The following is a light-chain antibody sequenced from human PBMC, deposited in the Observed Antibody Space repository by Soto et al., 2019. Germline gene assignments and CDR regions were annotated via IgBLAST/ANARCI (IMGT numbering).Light chain of an antibody. CDR1: QSVSSNY. CDR2: GAS. J-gene: IGKJ1*01. V-gene: IGKV3-20*01. Sequence: IVLTQSPGTLSLSRGERGALSCRASQSVSSNYVAWYQQKPGQAPRLLISGASNRATGTPDRFRGSGSGTDFTLTITRLEPEDFAVYYCHQYGSAPWTFGQGTKVDIK. CDR3: HQYGSAPWT.